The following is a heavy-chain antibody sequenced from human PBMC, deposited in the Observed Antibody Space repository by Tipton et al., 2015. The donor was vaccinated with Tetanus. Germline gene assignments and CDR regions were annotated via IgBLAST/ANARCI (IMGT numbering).Heavy chain of an antibody. Sequence: QLVQSGAEVKKPGASVKVSCKASGYTFTSYDIDWVRQATEQGLEWMGWMNPNSGNTGYAQKFQGRVTMTRNTSISTAYMELSSLRSEDTAVYYCARGRVSRLGTNWFDPWGQGTLVTVSS. CDR1: GYTFTSYD. J-gene: IGHJ5*02. V-gene: IGHV1-8*01. CDR2: MNPNSGNT. CDR3: ARGRVSRLGTNWFDP. D-gene: IGHD3-16*01.